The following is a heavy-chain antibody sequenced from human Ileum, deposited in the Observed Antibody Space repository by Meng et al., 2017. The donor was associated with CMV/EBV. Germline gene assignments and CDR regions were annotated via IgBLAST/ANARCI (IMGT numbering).Heavy chain of an antibody. J-gene: IGHJ3*01. Sequence: GGSLRLSCQASGYAFSNYWIGWVRQLPGKGLEWVGIMSPGDSDIRYSPSFLGQVTMSADKSTNTAYLEWRSLQASDTAMYYCARPRNSYDNSGTFNVWGQGTMVTVSS. CDR1: GYAFSNYW. V-gene: IGHV5-51*01. D-gene: IGHD3-9*01. CDR2: MSPGDSDI. CDR3: ARPRNSYDNSGTFNV.